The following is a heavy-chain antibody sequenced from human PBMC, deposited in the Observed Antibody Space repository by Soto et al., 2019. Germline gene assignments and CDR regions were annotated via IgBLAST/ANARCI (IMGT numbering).Heavy chain of an antibody. V-gene: IGHV3-13*01. CDR1: GFTFSSYD. CDR3: ARSLASFGGVIVPPYYFDY. J-gene: IGHJ4*02. Sequence: EVQLVESGGGLVQPGGSLRLSCAASGFTFSSYDMHWVRQATGKGLEWVSAIGTAGDTYYPGSVKGRFTISRENAKNSLYLQMNSLRAGDTAVYYCARSLASFGGVIVPPYYFDYWGQGTLVTVSS. CDR2: IGTAGDT. D-gene: IGHD3-16*02.